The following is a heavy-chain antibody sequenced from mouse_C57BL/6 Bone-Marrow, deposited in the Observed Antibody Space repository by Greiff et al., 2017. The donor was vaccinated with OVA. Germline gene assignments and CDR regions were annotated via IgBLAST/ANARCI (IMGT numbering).Heavy chain of an antibody. V-gene: IGHV1-81*01. CDR1: GYTFTSYG. CDR3: AREDPYGNPFDY. Sequence: VHLVESGAELARPGASVKLSCKASGYTFTSYGISWVKQRTGQGLEWIGEIYPRSGNTYYNEKFKGKATLTADKSSSTAYMELRSLTSEDSAVYFCAREDPYGNPFDYWGQGTTLTVSS. CDR2: IYPRSGNT. J-gene: IGHJ2*01. D-gene: IGHD2-1*01.